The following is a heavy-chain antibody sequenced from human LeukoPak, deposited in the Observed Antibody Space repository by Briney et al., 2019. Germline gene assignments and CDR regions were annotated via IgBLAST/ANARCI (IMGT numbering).Heavy chain of an antibody. V-gene: IGHV3-11*01. J-gene: IGHJ3*02. CDR3: ARDSAYYDILTGSDAFDI. D-gene: IGHD3-9*01. Sequence: GGSLRLSCAASGFTFSDYYMSWIRQAPGKGLEWVSYISSSGSTIYYADSVKGRFTISRDNAKNSLYLQMNSLRAEDTAVYYCARDSAYYDILTGSDAFDIWGQGTMVTVSS. CDR2: ISSSGSTI. CDR1: GFTFSDYY.